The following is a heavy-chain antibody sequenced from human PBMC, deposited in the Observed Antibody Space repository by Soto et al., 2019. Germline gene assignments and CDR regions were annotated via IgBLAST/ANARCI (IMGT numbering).Heavy chain of an antibody. V-gene: IGHV1-69*01. J-gene: IGHJ4*02. CDR2: IIPIFGTP. CDR3: ARDRDDDGSGNYYNRIDF. Sequence: QVQLVQSGAEVQKPGSSVKVSCKASGGIFSTYAISWLRQAPGQGLEWMGGIIPIFGTPNYAQRFQGRVTITADESTTTSYMELSRLKSEDTAVDYGARDRDDDGSGNYYNRIDFWGQGTLVTVSS. D-gene: IGHD3-10*01. CDR1: GGIFSTYA.